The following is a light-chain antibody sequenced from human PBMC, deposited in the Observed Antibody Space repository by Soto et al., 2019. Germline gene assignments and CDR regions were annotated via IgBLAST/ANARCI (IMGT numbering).Light chain of an antibody. Sequence: SVLTRPRSVSVSIGESVTSSCNGTSSDVGGYNFVSWYQQYPGKAPKLIIYDVTKGPSGVPDRFSGSKSGNTASLTISGLQTYDEADYYCFSYALSNTLIFGTGPSVTVL. CDR3: FSYALSNTLI. CDR2: DVT. V-gene: IGLV2-11*01. CDR1: SSDVGGYNF. J-gene: IGLJ1*01.